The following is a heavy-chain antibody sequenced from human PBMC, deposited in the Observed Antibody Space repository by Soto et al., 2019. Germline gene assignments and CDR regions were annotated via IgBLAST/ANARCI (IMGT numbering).Heavy chain of an antibody. CDR1: GFTFSRYD. D-gene: IGHD1-26*01. CDR2: IDTSGDT. J-gene: IGHJ5*02. CDR3: ARGELGFDP. V-gene: IGHV3-13*04. Sequence: EVQVVESGGGLVQPGGSLRLSCAASGFTFSRYDMHWVRQPSGRGLEWVSAIDTSGDTYYAGSVKGRFTISREHASNSVYHQMNTLRAGDTAVYYCARGELGFDPWGQGTLVAVSS.